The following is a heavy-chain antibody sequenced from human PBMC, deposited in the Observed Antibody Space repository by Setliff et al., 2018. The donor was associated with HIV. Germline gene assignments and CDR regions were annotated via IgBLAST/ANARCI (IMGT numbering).Heavy chain of an antibody. V-gene: IGHV3-30*02. D-gene: IGHD6-19*01. CDR1: GLTFSRYG. CDR3: ATLQQWPHY. CDR2: IQYDESNK. J-gene: IGHJ4*02. Sequence: PGGSLRLSCAVSGLTFSRYGFHWVRQVPGKGLDWVTFIQYDESNKYYGDSVRGRFTISRDNAKNTLYLQMNSLRAEDTAVYYCATLQQWPHYWGRGTLVTV.